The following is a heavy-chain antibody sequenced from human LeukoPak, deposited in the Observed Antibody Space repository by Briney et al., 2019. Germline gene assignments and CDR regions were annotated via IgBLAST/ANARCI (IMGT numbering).Heavy chain of an antibody. D-gene: IGHD2-15*01. CDR1: GGSISSYY. CDR3: ARVGYCSGGSCSRYYYYMDV. Sequence: SETLSLTCAVSGGSISSYYWSWIRQPPGKGLEWIGYIYYSGSTNYNPSLKSRVTISVDTSKNQFSLKLSSVTAADTAVYYCARVGYCSGGSCSRYYYYMDVWGKGTTVTISS. J-gene: IGHJ6*03. V-gene: IGHV4-59*01. CDR2: IYYSGST.